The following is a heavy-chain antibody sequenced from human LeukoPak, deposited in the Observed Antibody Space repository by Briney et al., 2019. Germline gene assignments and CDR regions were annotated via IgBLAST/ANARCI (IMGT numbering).Heavy chain of an antibody. D-gene: IGHD3-22*01. CDR2: ISSSSSYI. CDR3: ARYHQPNYDSSGYPPRVFDI. J-gene: IGHJ3*02. CDR1: GFTFSGYS. V-gene: IGHV3-21*01. Sequence: GGSLRLSCAASGFTFSGYSMNWVRQAPGKGLEWVSSISSSSSYIYYADSVKGRFTISRDNAKNSLYLQMNSLRAEDTAVYYCARYHQPNYDSSGYPPRVFDIWGQGTMVTVSS.